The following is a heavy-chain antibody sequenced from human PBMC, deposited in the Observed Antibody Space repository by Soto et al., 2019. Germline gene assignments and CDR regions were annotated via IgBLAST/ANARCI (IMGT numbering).Heavy chain of an antibody. CDR2: IIPIFGTA. D-gene: IGHD6-25*01. Sequence: GASVKVSCKASGGTFSSYAISWVRQAPGQGLEWMGGIIPIFGTANYAQKFQGRVTITADKSTSTAYMELSSLRSEDTAVYYCARGLPPNYSSGWVFPLAGVFDHCGQGHLVPAPS. CDR1: GGTFSSYA. J-gene: IGHJ5*02. V-gene: IGHV1-69*06. CDR3: ARGLPPNYSSGWVFPLAGVFDH.